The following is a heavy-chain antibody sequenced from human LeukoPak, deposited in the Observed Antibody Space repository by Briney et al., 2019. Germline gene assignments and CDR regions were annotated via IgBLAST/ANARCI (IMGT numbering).Heavy chain of an antibody. CDR1: GGTFSSYA. Sequence: ASVKVSCKASGGTFSSYAISWVRQAPGQGLEWMGGIIPIFGTANYAQKFQGRVTITADESTSTAYMELSSLRSEDTAVYYCARDRYYGSGSYFSCMSWGQGTLVTVSS. J-gene: IGHJ5*02. V-gene: IGHV1-69*13. D-gene: IGHD3-10*01. CDR3: ARDRYYGSGSYFSCMS. CDR2: IIPIFGTA.